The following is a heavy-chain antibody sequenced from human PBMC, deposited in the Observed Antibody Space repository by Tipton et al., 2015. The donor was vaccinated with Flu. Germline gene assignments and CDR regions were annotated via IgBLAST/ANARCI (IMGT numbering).Heavy chain of an antibody. CDR2: ISSSSSYI. CDR3: ARDRVETGPFDY. J-gene: IGHJ4*02. CDR1: GFTFSSYS. V-gene: IGHV3-21*01. Sequence: SLRLSCAASGFTFSSYSMNWVRQAPGKGLEWVSSISSSSSYIYYADSVKGRFTISRDNAKNSLYLQMNSLRAEDTAVYYCARDRVETGPFDYWCQGALVAVSS.